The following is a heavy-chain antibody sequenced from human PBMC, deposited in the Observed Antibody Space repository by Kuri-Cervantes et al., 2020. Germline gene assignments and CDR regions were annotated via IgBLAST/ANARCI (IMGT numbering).Heavy chain of an antibody. CDR2: IYYSGST. CDR3: ARARYCSGGSCWAWDY. Sequence: LRLSCTVSGGSISSGGYYWSWIRQHPGKGLEWIGYIYYSGSTYYNPSLKSRVTISVDTSKNQFSLKLSSVTAADTAVYYCARARYCSGGSCWAWDYWGQGTLVTVSS. J-gene: IGHJ4*02. CDR1: GGSISSGGYY. V-gene: IGHV4-31*03. D-gene: IGHD2-15*01.